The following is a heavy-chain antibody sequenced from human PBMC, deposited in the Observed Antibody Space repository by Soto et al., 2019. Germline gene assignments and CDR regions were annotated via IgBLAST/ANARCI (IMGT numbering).Heavy chain of an antibody. J-gene: IGHJ5*02. V-gene: IGHV4-59*01. Sequence: QVQLQESGPGLVKSSETLSLTCTVSGASSSSYYWSWIRQPPGKGLEWVGYMNDFGRTIYNPSLMSRVTISLYTSKNQFSRQVTSVIAADTAVYYCARSFCRDAVRCNWFDPWGQGTRVTVSS. D-gene: IGHD2-8*01. CDR2: MNDFGRT. CDR1: GASSSSYY. CDR3: ARSFCRDAVRCNWFDP.